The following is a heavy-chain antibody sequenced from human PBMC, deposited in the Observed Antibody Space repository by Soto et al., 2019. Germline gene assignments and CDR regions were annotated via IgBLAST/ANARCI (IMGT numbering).Heavy chain of an antibody. Sequence: PGGSLSLSCSASGFTFSSYAMHWVRQAPGKGLEYVSAISSNGGSTYYADSVKGRFTISRDNSKNTLYLQMSSLRAEDTAVYYCVKWFGELGFDPWGQGTLVTVSS. D-gene: IGHD3-10*01. CDR2: ISSNGGST. J-gene: IGHJ5*02. V-gene: IGHV3-64D*06. CDR1: GFTFSSYA. CDR3: VKWFGELGFDP.